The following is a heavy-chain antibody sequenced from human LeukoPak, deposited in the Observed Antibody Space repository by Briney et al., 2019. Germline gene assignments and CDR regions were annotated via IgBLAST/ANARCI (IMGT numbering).Heavy chain of an antibody. V-gene: IGHV3-30*02. CDR2: IRYDGSNK. D-gene: IGHD5-18*01. J-gene: IGHJ4*02. Sequence: GGSLRLSCAASGFTFSSYGMHWVRQAPGKGLEWVAFIRYDGSNKYYADSVKGRFTISRDNSKNTLYLQMNSLRAEDTAVYYCAKVRGYSYGRHFDYWGQGTLVTGSS. CDR3: AKVRGYSYGRHFDY. CDR1: GFTFSSYG.